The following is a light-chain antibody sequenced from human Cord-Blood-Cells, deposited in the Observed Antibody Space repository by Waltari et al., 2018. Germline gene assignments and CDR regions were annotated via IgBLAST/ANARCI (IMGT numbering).Light chain of an antibody. CDR1: SSDVGSYNL. CDR2: EGS. J-gene: IGLJ3*02. CDR3: CSYAGSSTLV. V-gene: IGLV2-23*01. Sequence: QSALTQPASGSGSPGQSITISCTGNSSDVGSYNLVSWYQQHPGKAPKLMIYEGSKRPSGVSNRFSGSKSGNTASLTISGLQAEDEADYYCCSYAGSSTLVFGGGTKLTVL.